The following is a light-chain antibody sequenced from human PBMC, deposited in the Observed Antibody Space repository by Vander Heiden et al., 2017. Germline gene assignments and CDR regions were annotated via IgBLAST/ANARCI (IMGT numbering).Light chain of an antibody. CDR3: MQALQTPT. Sequence: DIVMTQSPLSLPLTPGEPASISCRSSQSLLHSNGYNYLDWYLQKPGQSPQLLIYLGSNRASGVPDRFSGSGSGTDFTLKISRVEAEDVGVYYCMQALQTPTFGQGTRLEIK. CDR1: QSLLHSNGYNY. V-gene: IGKV2-28*01. J-gene: IGKJ5*01. CDR2: LGS.